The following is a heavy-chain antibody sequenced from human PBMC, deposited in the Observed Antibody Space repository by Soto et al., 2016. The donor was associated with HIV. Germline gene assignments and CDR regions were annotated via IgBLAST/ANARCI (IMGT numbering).Heavy chain of an antibody. J-gene: IGHJ6*03. D-gene: IGHD5-12*01. V-gene: IGHV3-74*01. CDR3: ARADYSIYYYYYYMDV. CDR2: INSDGSST. CDR1: GFTFSSYW. Sequence: EVQLVESGGGLVQPGGSLRLSCAASGFTFSSYWMHWVRQAPGKGLVWVSRINSDGSSTSYADSVKGRFTISRDNAKNTLYLQMNSLRAEDTAVYYCARADYSIYYYYYYMDVWGKGTTVTVSS.